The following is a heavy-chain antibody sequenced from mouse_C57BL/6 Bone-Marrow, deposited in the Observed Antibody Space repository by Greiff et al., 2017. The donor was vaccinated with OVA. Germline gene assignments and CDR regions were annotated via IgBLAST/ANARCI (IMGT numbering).Heavy chain of an antibody. CDR3: ARSMMVRRFAY. CDR2: IYPSDSET. CDR1: GYTFTSYW. V-gene: IGHV1-61*01. J-gene: IGHJ3*01. Sequence: QVQLQQPGAELVRPGSSVKLSCKASGYTFTSYWMDWVKQRPGQGLEWIGNIYPSDSETHYNQKFKDKATLTVDKSSSTAYMQLSSLTSEDAAVYYCARSMMVRRFAYWGQGTLVTVSA. D-gene: IGHD2-3*01.